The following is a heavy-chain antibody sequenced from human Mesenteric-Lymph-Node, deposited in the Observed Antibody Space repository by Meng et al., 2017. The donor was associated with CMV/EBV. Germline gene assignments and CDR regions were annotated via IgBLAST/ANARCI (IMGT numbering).Heavy chain of an antibody. CDR1: GFTFDDYA. D-gene: IGHD5-12*01. J-gene: IGHJ4*02. Sequence: LSLTCAASGFTFDDYAMHWVRQAPGKGLEWVSGINWNSDNIGYADSVKGRFTISRDNAKNSLFLQMNSLKAEDMALYYCAKSRYSGYASYFDYWGQGILVTVSS. CDR3: AKSRYSGYASYFDY. V-gene: IGHV3-9*03. CDR2: INWNSDNI.